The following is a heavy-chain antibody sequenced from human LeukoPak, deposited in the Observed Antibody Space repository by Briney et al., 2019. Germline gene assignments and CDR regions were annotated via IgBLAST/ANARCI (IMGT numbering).Heavy chain of an antibody. J-gene: IGHJ4*02. V-gene: IGHV4-59*08. D-gene: IGHD6-19*01. CDR2: IYYSGST. CDR1: GGSISSYY. Sequence: PSETLSLTCTVSGGSISSYYWSWIRQPPGKGLEWIGYIYYSGSTNYNPSLKSRVTISVDTSKNQFSLKLSSVTAADTAVYYCARHTLRYSSGWLGYWGQGNLVTVSS. CDR3: ARHTLRYSSGWLGY.